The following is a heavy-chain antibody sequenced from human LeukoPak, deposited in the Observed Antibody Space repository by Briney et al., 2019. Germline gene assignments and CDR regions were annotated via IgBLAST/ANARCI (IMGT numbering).Heavy chain of an antibody. J-gene: IGHJ6*02. CDR1: GGSISSYY. D-gene: IGHD1-26*01. Sequence: SETLSLTCTVSGGSISSYYWNWIRRPPGKGLEWIGYIYYNGNTNYSPTLKSRVTMSVDTSKNLFSLKVSSVTAADTAVYYCARGRSNYYGMDVWGQGTTVTVSS. CDR2: IYYNGNT. V-gene: IGHV4-59*01. CDR3: ARGRSNYYGMDV.